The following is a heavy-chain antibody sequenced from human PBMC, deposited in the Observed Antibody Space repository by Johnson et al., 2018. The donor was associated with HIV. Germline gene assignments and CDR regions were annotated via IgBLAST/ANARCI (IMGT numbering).Heavy chain of an antibody. J-gene: IGHJ3*02. V-gene: IGHV3-30*04. CDR2: ISYDGKNN. D-gene: IGHD6-19*01. CDR1: GFTFRTYT. CDR3: ARVAVAWGHDAFDI. Sequence: QVQLVESGGGALRPGGSLRLSCAASGFTFRTYTMHWARQAPCKGLEWVAVISYDGKNNYYADSVKGRFTIARDNSKNTLYLQMNSLRAEDTAVYYCARVAVAWGHDAFDIWGQGTMVTVSS.